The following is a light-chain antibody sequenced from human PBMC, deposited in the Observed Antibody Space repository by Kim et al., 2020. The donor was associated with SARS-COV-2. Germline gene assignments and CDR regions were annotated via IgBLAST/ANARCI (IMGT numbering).Light chain of an antibody. Sequence: PGARATLSCRASQSVDSRYFAWYQQNPGQAPRLLLHHASSRATGIPDRFSGSGSETEFTLTISRLEPEDFATYYCQQYGKTPPITFGEGTRLEIK. CDR3: QQYGKTPPIT. CDR2: HAS. V-gene: IGKV3-20*01. J-gene: IGKJ5*01. CDR1: QSVDSRY.